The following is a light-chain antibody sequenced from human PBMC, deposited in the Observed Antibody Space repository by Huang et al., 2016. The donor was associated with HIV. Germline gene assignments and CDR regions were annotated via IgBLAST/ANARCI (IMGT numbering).Light chain of an antibody. CDR1: QGISNY. CDR3: QNYYSVPYT. J-gene: IGKJ2*01. Sequence: DIQMTQSPSSLSISVGDRVTITCRASQGISNYLAWYQQQPGKVPKLLIYGASTLQSVVPSRFSGSGSGTDFTLTISSLQPEDVATYYCQNYYSVPYTFGQGTKLEIK. CDR2: GAS. V-gene: IGKV1-27*01.